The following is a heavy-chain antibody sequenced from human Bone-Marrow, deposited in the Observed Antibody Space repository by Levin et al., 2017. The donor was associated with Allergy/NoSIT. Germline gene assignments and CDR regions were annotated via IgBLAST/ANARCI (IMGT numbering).Heavy chain of an antibody. J-gene: IGHJ6*04. CDR2: IIPIFGTA. CDR1: GGTFSSYA. Sequence: SVKVSCKASGGTFSSYAISWVRQAPGQGLEWMGGIIPIFGTANYAQKFQGRVTITADKSTSTAYMELSSLRSEDTAVYYCARGHRSKYSNYLIHFAMDVWGKGTTVTVSS. V-gene: IGHV1-69*06. D-gene: IGHD4-11*01. CDR3: ARGHRSKYSNYLIHFAMDV.